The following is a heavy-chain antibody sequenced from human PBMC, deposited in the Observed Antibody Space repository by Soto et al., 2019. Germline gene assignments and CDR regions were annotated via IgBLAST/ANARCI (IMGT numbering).Heavy chain of an antibody. CDR1: GGNFLSYD. V-gene: IGHV3-23*01. J-gene: IGHJ5*02. D-gene: IGHD3-16*01. Sequence: PGGPQRLSYRASGGNFLSYDMSWVRQQQGKGLEWVSAISGSGGSTYYADSVKGRFTISRDNSKNTLYLQMNSLRAEDTAVYYCAKDRNMITFGPPYLWGQGTLVT. CDR3: AKDRNMITFGPPYL. CDR2: ISGSGGST.